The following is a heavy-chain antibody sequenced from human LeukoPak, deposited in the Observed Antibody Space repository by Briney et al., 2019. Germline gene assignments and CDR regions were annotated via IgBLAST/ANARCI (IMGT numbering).Heavy chain of an antibody. V-gene: IGHV3-21*01. J-gene: IGHJ4*02. Sequence: GGSLRLSCAASGLTFSSYSMNWVRQAPGKGLEWVSSISSSSSYIYYADSVKGRFTISRDNAKNSLYLQMNSLRAEDTAVYYCARVAVTIPYDHWGQGTLVTVSS. CDR2: ISSSSSYI. D-gene: IGHD4-17*01. CDR1: GLTFSSYS. CDR3: ARVAVTIPYDH.